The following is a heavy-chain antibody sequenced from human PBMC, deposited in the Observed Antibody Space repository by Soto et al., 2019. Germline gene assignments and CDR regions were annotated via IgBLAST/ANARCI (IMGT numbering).Heavy chain of an antibody. CDR2: IKQDGSHT. D-gene: IGHD6-6*01. CDR1: GFIFSNYW. J-gene: IGHJ4*02. CDR3: ARIGYSSSSLDY. Sequence: EVQLVESGGGLVQPGGSLRLSCAASGFIFSNYWMTWVRQAPGKGLEWVANIKQDGSHTYYMDSVKGRFTISRDNAKNSVYRQMNSLRAEDTAVFYCARIGYSSSSLDYWGQGTLVTVSS. V-gene: IGHV3-7*03.